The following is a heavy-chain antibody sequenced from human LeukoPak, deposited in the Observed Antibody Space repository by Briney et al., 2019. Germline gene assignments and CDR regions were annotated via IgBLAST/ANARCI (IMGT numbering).Heavy chain of an antibody. J-gene: IGHJ4*02. CDR1: GLTFSSSW. CDR2: INPDGNKK. CDR3: AKDTRNCGGDCYTLYFDY. Sequence: GGSLRLSCAVSGLTFSSSWMDWVRQAPGKGLEWVASINPDGNKKYSADSVRGRFTISRDNAENSLYLQMNSLRAEDTAVYYCAKDTRNCGGDCYTLYFDYWGQGTLVTVSS. V-gene: IGHV3-7*03. D-gene: IGHD2-21*02.